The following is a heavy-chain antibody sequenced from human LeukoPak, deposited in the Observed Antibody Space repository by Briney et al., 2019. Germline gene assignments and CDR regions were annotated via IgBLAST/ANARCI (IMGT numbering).Heavy chain of an antibody. D-gene: IGHD3-22*01. CDR2: FDPEDGET. CDR3: AAVKTFYYDSSGYYFPLNAFDI. CDR1: GYTVTELS. V-gene: IGHV1-24*01. Sequence: ASVKVSCKVSGYTVTELSMHWVRQSPGKGLEWMGGFDPEDGETIYAQKFQGRVTMTEDTSTDTAYMELSSLRSEDTAVYYCAAVKTFYYDSSGYYFPLNAFDIWGQGTMVTVSS. J-gene: IGHJ3*02.